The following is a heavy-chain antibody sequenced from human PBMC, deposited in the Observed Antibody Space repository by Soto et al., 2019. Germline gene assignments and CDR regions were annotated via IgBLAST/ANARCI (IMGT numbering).Heavy chain of an antibody. CDR1: GFTFSSYG. CDR3: ATTGPY. CDR2: IWFDGSNK. J-gene: IGHJ4*02. V-gene: IGHV3-33*01. Sequence: QVQLVESGGCVVQPGRSLRLSCAASGFTFSSYGMHWVRQAPGKGLEWVAVIWFDGSNKFYADSVKGRFTISRDNSKNTVSMQMKSLRDEDSAAYYCATTGPYWGQGTLVTVSS.